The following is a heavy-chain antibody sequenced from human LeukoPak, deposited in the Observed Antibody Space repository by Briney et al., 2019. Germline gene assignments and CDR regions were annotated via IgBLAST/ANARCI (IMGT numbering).Heavy chain of an antibody. D-gene: IGHD2-2*02. CDR3: ARAYTSWSFDY. Sequence: SETLSLTCTVSGVSITTSYWSWIRHPPGKGLEWIGFIYYSGNTNYNPSLKSRVTISVDTSKNQFSLKLSSVTAADTAVYYCARAYTSWSFDYWGQGTLVTVSS. J-gene: IGHJ4*02. CDR2: IYYSGNT. CDR1: GVSITTSY. V-gene: IGHV4-59*01.